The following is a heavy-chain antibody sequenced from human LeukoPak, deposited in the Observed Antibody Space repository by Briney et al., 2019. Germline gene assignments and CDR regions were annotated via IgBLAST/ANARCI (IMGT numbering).Heavy chain of an antibody. CDR1: GYSFTSYW. CDR3: ARGNRGDYDSSGYHDAFDI. V-gene: IGHV5-51*01. J-gene: IGHJ3*02. D-gene: IGHD3-22*01. Sequence: GESLKISCKGSGYSFTSYWIGWVRQMPGKGLEWMGIIYPGDSDTRYSPSFQGQVTISADKSISTAYLQWGSLKASDTAMYYCARGNRGDYDSSGYHDAFDIWGQGTMVIVSS. CDR2: IYPGDSDT.